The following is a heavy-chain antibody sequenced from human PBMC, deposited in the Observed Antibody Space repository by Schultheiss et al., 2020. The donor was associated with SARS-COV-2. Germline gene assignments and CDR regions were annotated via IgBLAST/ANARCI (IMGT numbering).Heavy chain of an antibody. Sequence: SQTLSLTCAVYGGSFSGYYWSWIRQPPGKGLEWIGSIYYSGSTYYNPSLKSRVTISVDTSKNQFSLKLSSVTAADTAVYYCARAGDRWLQPFDYWGQGTLVTVSS. CDR1: GGSFSGYY. CDR3: ARAGDRWLQPFDY. CDR2: IYYSGST. J-gene: IGHJ4*02. D-gene: IGHD5-24*01. V-gene: IGHV4-34*01.